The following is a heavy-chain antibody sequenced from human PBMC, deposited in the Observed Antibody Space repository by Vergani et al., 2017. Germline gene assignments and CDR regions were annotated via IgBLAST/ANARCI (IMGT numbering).Heavy chain of an antibody. D-gene: IGHD5-24*01. Sequence: QVQLQESGPGLVKPSETLSLTCTVSGGSISSYYWSWIRQPPGKGLGWIGYIYYSGSTNYNPSLKSRVTISVDTSKNQFSLKLSSVTAADTAVYYCARAGDMATIVGVYSQPFDYWGQGTLVTVSS. J-gene: IGHJ4*02. CDR2: IYYSGST. CDR1: GGSISSYY. V-gene: IGHV4-59*01. CDR3: ARAGDMATIVGVYSQPFDY.